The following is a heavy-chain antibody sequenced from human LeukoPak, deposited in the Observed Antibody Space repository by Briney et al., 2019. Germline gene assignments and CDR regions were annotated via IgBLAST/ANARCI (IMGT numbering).Heavy chain of an antibody. CDR2: ISAYNGNT. J-gene: IGHJ4*02. D-gene: IGHD3-22*01. Sequence: ASVKVSCKASGYTFTSYGISWVRQAPGQGHEWMGWISAYNGNTNYAQKLQGRVTMTTDTSTSTAYIELRSLRSDDTAVYYCARDPRREYYYDSSARDYWGQGTLVTVSS. V-gene: IGHV1-18*01. CDR3: ARDPRREYYYDSSARDY. CDR1: GYTFTSYG.